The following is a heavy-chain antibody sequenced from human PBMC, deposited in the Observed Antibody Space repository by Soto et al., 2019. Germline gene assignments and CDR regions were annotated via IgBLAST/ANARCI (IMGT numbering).Heavy chain of an antibody. CDR3: AREYSSGWYNPGYYGMDV. Sequence: PGGSLRLSCAASGFTFSSYWMHWVRQAPGKGLVWVSRINSDGSSTSYADSVKGRFTNSRDNAKNTLYLQMNSLRAEDTAVYYCAREYSSGWYNPGYYGMDVWGQGTTVTVSS. CDR2: INSDGSST. V-gene: IGHV3-74*01. J-gene: IGHJ6*02. D-gene: IGHD6-19*01. CDR1: GFTFSSYW.